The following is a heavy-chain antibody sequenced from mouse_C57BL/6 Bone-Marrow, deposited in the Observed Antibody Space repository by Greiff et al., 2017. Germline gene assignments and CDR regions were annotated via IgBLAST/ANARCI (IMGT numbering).Heavy chain of an antibody. V-gene: IGHV1-76*01. Sequence: QVHVKQSGAELVRPGASVKLSCKASGYTFTDYYINWVKQRPGQGLEWIARIYPGSGNTYYNEKFKGKATLTAEKSSITAYMQLSSLTSEDSAVYFCARRDGNYRDAMDYWGQGTSVTVSS. J-gene: IGHJ4*01. CDR2: IYPGSGNT. D-gene: IGHD2-1*01. CDR3: ARRDGNYRDAMDY. CDR1: GYTFTDYY.